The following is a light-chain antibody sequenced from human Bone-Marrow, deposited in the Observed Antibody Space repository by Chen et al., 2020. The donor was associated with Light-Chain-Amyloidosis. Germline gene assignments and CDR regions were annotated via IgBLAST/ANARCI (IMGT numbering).Light chain of an antibody. J-gene: IGLJ2*01. CDR1: SSDVGGYNY. V-gene: IGLV2-14*01. Sequence: QSALTQPASVSGSPGQSITISCTGTSSDVGGYNYVSWYQQHPGKAPQLMIYDVSNRPSGVSSLFSGSKSGNTASLTISGLQAEDEADFYCSSYTSSSTPVVFGGGTKLTVL. CDR3: SSYTSSSTPVV. CDR2: DVS.